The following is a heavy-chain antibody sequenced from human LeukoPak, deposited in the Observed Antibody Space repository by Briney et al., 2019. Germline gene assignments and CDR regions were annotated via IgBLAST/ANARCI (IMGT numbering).Heavy chain of an antibody. CDR3: ARDRATVNFDY. CDR2: ISSSSSYI. D-gene: IGHD1-26*01. Sequence: GGSLRLSCAASGFTFSSYSMNWVRQAPEKGLEWVSSISSSSSYIYYADSVKGRFTISRDNAKNSLYLQMNSLRAEDTAVYYCARDRATVNFDYWGQGTLVTVSS. J-gene: IGHJ4*02. CDR1: GFTFSSYS. V-gene: IGHV3-21*01.